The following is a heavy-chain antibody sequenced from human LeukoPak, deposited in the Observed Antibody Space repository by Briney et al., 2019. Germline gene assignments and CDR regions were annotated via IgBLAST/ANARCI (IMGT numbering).Heavy chain of an antibody. V-gene: IGHV4-59*12. CDR1: GGSTSNYY. D-gene: IGHD2-2*02. Sequence: SETLSLTFTVSGGSTSNYYWSWIRQPPGKGLEWIGYAYSSGSASYNPSLNSRVSISVDTSKNQFSLKLNSVTAADTAVYYCARRGVVPAAIALDYWGQGTLVTVSS. CDR2: AYSSGSA. J-gene: IGHJ4*02. CDR3: ARRGVVPAAIALDY.